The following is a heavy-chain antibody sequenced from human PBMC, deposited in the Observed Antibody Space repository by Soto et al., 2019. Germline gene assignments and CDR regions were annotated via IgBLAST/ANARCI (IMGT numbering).Heavy chain of an antibody. CDR3: AKCLRYSSGRVDY. V-gene: IGHV3-23*01. D-gene: IGHD6-19*01. CDR1: GFTFSSYS. J-gene: IGHJ4*02. CDR2: ISGGGDST. Sequence: EVQLLESGGGLVQPGGSLRLSCAASGFTFSSYSMSWVRQAPGKGLEWVSGISGGGDSTYYADSVKGRFTISRDTSKNTLFLQMNSLRAEDTAVYYCAKCLRYSSGRVDYWGQGTLVTVSS.